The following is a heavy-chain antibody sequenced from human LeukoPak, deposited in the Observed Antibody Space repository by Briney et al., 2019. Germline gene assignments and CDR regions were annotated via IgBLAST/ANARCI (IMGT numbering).Heavy chain of an antibody. CDR1: GYTFTSYG. V-gene: IGHV1-18*01. CDR2: ISAYNSNT. CDR3: ARYRSFRYYYMDV. J-gene: IGHJ6*03. D-gene: IGHD6-13*01. Sequence: ASAKVSCKASGYTFTSYGINWVRQAPGQGLEWMGWISAYNSNTHYAQKLQGRVTMTTDTSTSTAYMEVRSLRSDDTAVYYCARYRSFRYYYMDVWGKGTTVTVSS.